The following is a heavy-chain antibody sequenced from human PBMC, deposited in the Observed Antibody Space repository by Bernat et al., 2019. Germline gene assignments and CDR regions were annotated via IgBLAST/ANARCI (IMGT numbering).Heavy chain of an antibody. J-gene: IGHJ2*01. CDR2: IKQDGSEK. D-gene: IGHD3-22*01. Sequence: DVQLVESGGGFVQPGGSLRLSCAVSGFTFSSHWMSWVRQAPGKGLEWVANIKQDGSEKSYVDSLKGRFTISRDNAKNSLYLQMNSLRVEDTAVYYCARRHHDTTGYWYFDLWGRDTLVTVSS. V-gene: IGHV3-7*01. CDR3: ARRHHDTTGYWYFDL. CDR1: GFTFSSHW.